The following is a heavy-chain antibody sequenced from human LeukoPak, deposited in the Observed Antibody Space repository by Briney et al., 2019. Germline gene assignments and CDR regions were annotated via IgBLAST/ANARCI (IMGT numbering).Heavy chain of an antibody. D-gene: IGHD6-13*01. CDR3: ARDFSSWYERPHTGFDY. V-gene: IGHV1-69*13. Sequence: SVKVSCKASGGTFSSYAISWVRQAPGQGLEWMGGIIPIFGTANYAQKFQGRVTITADESTSTAYMELSSLRSEDTAVYYCARDFSSWYERPHTGFDYWGQGTLVTVSS. CDR1: GGTFSSYA. CDR2: IIPIFGTA. J-gene: IGHJ4*02.